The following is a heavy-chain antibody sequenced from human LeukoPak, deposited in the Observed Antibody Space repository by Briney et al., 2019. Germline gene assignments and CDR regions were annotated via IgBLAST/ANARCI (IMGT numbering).Heavy chain of an antibody. V-gene: IGHV3-21*06. J-gene: IGHJ4*02. Sequence: GGSLRLSCAASGFTFSSYSMNWVRQAPGKGLEWVSSISSSSSYIYYADSVKGRFTISRDNARNTLYLEMNSLRMEDTAKYYCATSRVFDHWGQGTLVTVSS. CDR3: ATSRVFDH. CDR1: GFTFSSYS. CDR2: ISSSSSYI.